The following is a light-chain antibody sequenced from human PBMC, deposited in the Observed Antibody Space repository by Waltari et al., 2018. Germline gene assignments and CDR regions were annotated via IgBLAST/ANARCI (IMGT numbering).Light chain of an antibody. Sequence: SYELTQPPSVSVSPGQTASITCPGVKLGDQYACGYQQRRGQPPGTVIYQDKQRPAGIPERFSCSNSGNTATLTISGTQAMDEADYYCQAWDSSTVVFGGGTKLTVL. CDR2: QDK. CDR3: QAWDSSTVV. J-gene: IGLJ2*01. CDR1: KLGDQY. V-gene: IGLV3-1*01.